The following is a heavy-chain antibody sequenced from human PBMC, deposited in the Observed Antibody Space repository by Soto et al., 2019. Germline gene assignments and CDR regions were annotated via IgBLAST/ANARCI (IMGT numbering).Heavy chain of an antibody. CDR1: GGSISSYY. V-gene: IGHV4-59*08. CDR3: ASRYGSSFHY. D-gene: IGHD5-18*01. Sequence: QVQLQESGPGLVKPSETLSLTCTVSGGSISSYYWSWIRQPPGKGLEWIGYIYYSGSTTHNPSLMSPVPLPVATSKNPFSLMLSSVPAADTAVYYCASRYGSSFHYWGPGTLVTVSS. J-gene: IGHJ4*02. CDR2: IYYSGST.